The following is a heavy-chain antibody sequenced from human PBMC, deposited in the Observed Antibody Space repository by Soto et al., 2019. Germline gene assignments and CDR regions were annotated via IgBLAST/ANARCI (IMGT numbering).Heavy chain of an antibody. J-gene: IGHJ4*02. CDR1: GYTFTSYA. V-gene: IGHV1-3*01. D-gene: IGHD6-19*01. CDR3: ARLAVAGYYFDY. Sequence: ASVKVSCKASGYTFTSYAMHWVRQAPGQRLEWMGWINAGNGNTKYSQKFQGRVTMTTDTSTSTAYMELRSLRSDDTAVYYCARLAVAGYYFDYWGQGTLVTVSS. CDR2: INAGNGNT.